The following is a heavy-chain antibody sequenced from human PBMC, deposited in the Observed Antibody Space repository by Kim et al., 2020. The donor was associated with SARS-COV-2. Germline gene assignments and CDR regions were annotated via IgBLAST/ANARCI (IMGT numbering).Heavy chain of an antibody. Sequence: SETMSLTCAVYGGSFSGYYWSWIRQPPGKGLEWIGEINHSGSTNYNPSLKSRVTISVDTSKNQFSLKLSSVTAADTAVYYCARGRGWLPRVWGQGTTVTVSS. J-gene: IGHJ6*02. CDR3: ARGRGWLPRV. CDR2: INHSGST. CDR1: GGSFSGYY. D-gene: IGHD5-12*01. V-gene: IGHV4-34*01.